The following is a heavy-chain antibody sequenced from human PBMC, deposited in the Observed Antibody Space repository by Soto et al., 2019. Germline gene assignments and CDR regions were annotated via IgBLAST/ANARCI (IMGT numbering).Heavy chain of an antibody. CDR2: IYYSGRT. D-gene: IGHD3-3*01. V-gene: IGHV4-30-4*01. CDR1: GGSISSGDYY. J-gene: IGHJ4*02. Sequence: PSETLSLTCTVSGGSISSGDYYWSWIRQPPGKGLEWIGYIYYSGRTYYNPSLKSRVTISVDTSKNQFSLKLGSVTAADTAVYYCAREYDFGYYFDYWGQGTLVTVSS. CDR3: AREYDFGYYFDY.